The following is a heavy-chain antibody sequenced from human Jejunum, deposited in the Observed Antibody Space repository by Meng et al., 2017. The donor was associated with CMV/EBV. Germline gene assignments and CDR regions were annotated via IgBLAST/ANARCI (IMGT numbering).Heavy chain of an antibody. Sequence: WVRQSPGQGLEWMGWMNPNNGNTGYAQKFQGRFTMTWNTSISTAYMELSSLRSEDTAIYYCASHQQFCSGGSCYSLGYYYGMDVWGQGTTVTVSS. D-gene: IGHD2-15*01. CDR3: ASHQQFCSGGSCYSLGYYYGMDV. J-gene: IGHJ6*02. CDR2: MNPNNGNT. V-gene: IGHV1-8*01.